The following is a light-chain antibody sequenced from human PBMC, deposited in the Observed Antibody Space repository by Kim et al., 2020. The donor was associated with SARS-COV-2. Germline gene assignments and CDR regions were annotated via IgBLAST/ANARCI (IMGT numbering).Light chain of an antibody. CDR1: SSDVGGYNY. J-gene: IGLJ1*01. Sequence: SIDKSCNETSSDVGGYNYVSWYQQHPGKAPQLMIYDVSNRPSGVSNRFSGSKSGNTASLTISGLQAEDEADYYCSSYTTSSTPYVFGTGTKVTVL. CDR3: SSYTTSSTPYV. CDR2: DVS. V-gene: IGLV2-14*03.